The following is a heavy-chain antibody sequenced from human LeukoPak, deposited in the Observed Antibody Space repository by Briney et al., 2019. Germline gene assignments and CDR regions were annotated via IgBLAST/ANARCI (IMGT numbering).Heavy chain of an antibody. D-gene: IGHD1-26*01. CDR2: ISGTGGST. V-gene: IGHV3-23*01. CDR1: GFTFSTYA. CDR3: AKDYEPLVGVHRWGDWFDP. J-gene: IGHJ5*02. Sequence: GGSLRLSCAASGFTFSTYAMTWVRQAPGKGLEWVSLISGTGGSTYYADSVKGRFTISRDNSKKTLYLQMNSLRAEDTAVYYCAKDYEPLVGVHRWGDWFDPWGQGTLVTVSS.